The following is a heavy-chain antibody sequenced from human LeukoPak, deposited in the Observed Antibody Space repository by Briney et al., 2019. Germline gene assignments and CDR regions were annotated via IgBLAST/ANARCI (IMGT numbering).Heavy chain of an antibody. J-gene: IGHJ3*02. CDR3: ASEQPPHSSGWSRGAFDI. Sequence: GGSLRLSCAASGFTFSTYYMNWVRQAPGKGLEWVSSISSTSGYIYYADSVKGRFTISRDNAKNSLYLQMNSLRAEDTAVYYCASEQPPHSSGWSRGAFDIWGQGTMVTVSS. V-gene: IGHV3-21*01. CDR1: GFTFSTYY. CDR2: ISSTSGYI. D-gene: IGHD6-19*01.